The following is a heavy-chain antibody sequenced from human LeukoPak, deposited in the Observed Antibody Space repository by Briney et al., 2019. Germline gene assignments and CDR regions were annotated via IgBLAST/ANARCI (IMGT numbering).Heavy chain of an antibody. D-gene: IGHD4-17*01. CDR1: GGSISSNSYY. Sequence: SETLSLTCTVSGGSISSNSYYWGWLRQPPGQGLEGIGSIYYSGSTYYNPSLKSRVTISVDTYKNPFSLKLSSVTAAAAAVYSCAGTTGDDYGDTDYYYYMDVWGKGTTVTVSS. CDR3: AGTTGDDYGDTDYYYYMDV. J-gene: IGHJ6*03. CDR2: IYYSGST. V-gene: IGHV4-39*07.